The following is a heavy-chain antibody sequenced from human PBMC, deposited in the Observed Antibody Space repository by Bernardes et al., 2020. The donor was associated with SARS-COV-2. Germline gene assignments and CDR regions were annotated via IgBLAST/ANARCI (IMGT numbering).Heavy chain of an antibody. D-gene: IGHD1-26*01. J-gene: IGHJ4*02. CDR1: GFTFSSFW. CDR2: INEDGSEK. Sequence: GRSLRLSCPASGFTFSSFWMSWVRQAPGKWLEWVANINEDGSEKYYVDSMTGRFTISRDNATHSLYLQMNSLRAEDTAVYHCARGGRSPNYWGQGTLVTVSS. CDR3: ARGGRSPNY. V-gene: IGHV3-7*01.